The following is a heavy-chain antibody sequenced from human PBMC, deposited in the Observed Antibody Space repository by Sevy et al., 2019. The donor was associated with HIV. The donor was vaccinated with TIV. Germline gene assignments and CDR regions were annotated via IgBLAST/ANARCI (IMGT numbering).Heavy chain of an antibody. Sequence: SETLSLTCNVSGGSISSYFWSWFRQPPGKGLEWIGYIYYTGITEYSPSLKSRVSISMDTFKTRFSLRLNSVTAADTAVYYCARDSAMIPRALVYWGQGTLVTVSS. CDR1: GGSISSYF. CDR2: IYYTGIT. D-gene: IGHD3-22*01. CDR3: ARDSAMIPRALVY. J-gene: IGHJ4*02. V-gene: IGHV4-59*01.